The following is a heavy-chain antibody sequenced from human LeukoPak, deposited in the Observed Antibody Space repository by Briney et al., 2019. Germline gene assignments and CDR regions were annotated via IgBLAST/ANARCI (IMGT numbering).Heavy chain of an antibody. D-gene: IGHD2-15*01. V-gene: IGHV3-7*01. CDR2: IKQDGSEK. CDR3: TTDLVVVVAARDY. Sequence: GRSLRLSCAASGFTFSSYWMSWVRQAPGKGLEWVANIKQDGSEKYYVDSVKGRFTISRDNAKNSLYLQMNSLRAEDTAVYYCTTDLVVVVAARDYWGQGTLVTVSS. J-gene: IGHJ4*02. CDR1: GFTFSSYW.